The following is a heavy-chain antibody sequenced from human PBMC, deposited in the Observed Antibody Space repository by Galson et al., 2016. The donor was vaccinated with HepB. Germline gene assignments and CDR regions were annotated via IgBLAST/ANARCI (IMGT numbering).Heavy chain of an antibody. CDR3: ARHVSKYAGTNWFDP. J-gene: IGHJ5*02. D-gene: IGHD6-13*01. Sequence: ETLSLTCTVSGVSLTTVTYYWGWVRQPPGKGLEWIGTIFHTGGTYYNPSLQSRVTISVDTSKNQFSLKLNSLTATDTAIYYGARHVSKYAGTNWFDPWGQGTLVTVSS. V-gene: IGHV4-39*01. CDR1: GVSLTTVTYY. CDR2: IFHTGGT.